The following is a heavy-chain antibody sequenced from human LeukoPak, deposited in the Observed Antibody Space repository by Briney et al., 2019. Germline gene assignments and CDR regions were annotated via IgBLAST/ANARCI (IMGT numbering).Heavy chain of an antibody. J-gene: IGHJ4*02. D-gene: IGHD2-15*01. CDR2: IRSRSAGGTT. Sequence: GGSLGLSCAASGLTFNNAWMSWVRQAPGKGLEWVGRIRSRSAGGTTDYGAPVKGRFTISRDDSNNTLYLQMNSLKTEDTAVYYCSTGGGTHDYWGQGTLVTVSS. V-gene: IGHV3-15*01. CDR3: STGGGTHDY. CDR1: GLTFNNAW.